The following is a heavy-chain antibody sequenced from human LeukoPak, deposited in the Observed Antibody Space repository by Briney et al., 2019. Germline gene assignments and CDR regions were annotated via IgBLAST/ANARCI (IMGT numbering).Heavy chain of an antibody. Sequence: GGSLRLSCAASGFTFSSYWMSWVRQAPGKGLEWVGRIKSKTDGGTTDYAAPVKGRFTISRDDSKNTLYLQMNSLKTEDTAVYYCTTHDMTTVVTSDYWGQGTLVTVSS. CDR1: GFTFSSYW. V-gene: IGHV3-15*01. CDR2: IKSKTDGGTT. D-gene: IGHD4-23*01. J-gene: IGHJ4*02. CDR3: TTHDMTTVVTSDY.